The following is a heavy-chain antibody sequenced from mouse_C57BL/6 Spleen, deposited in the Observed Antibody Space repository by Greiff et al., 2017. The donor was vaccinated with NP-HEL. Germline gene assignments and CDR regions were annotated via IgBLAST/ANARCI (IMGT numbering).Heavy chain of an antibody. V-gene: IGHV1-81*01. CDR2: IYPRSGNT. CDR1: GYTFTSYG. J-gene: IGHJ3*01. CDR3: AREGSLPWFAY. D-gene: IGHD1-1*01. Sequence: VQLQESGAELARPGASVKLSCKASGYTFTSYGISWVKQRTGQGLEWIGEIYPRSGNTYYNEKFKGKATLTADKSSSTAYMELRSLTSEDSAVYFCAREGSLPWFAYWGQGTLVTVSA.